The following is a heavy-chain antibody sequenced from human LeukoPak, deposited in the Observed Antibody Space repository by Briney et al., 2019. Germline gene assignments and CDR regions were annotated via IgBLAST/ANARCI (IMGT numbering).Heavy chain of an antibody. Sequence: ASVNVSCKASGYTFTSYDINWVRQATGQGLEWMGWMNPNSGNTGYAQKFQGRVAMTRNTSISTAYMELSSLRSEDTAVYYCARDLVRGANSIDPWGQGTLVTVSS. V-gene: IGHV1-8*01. D-gene: IGHD3-10*01. J-gene: IGHJ5*02. CDR3: ARDLVRGANSIDP. CDR1: GYTFTSYD. CDR2: MNPNSGNT.